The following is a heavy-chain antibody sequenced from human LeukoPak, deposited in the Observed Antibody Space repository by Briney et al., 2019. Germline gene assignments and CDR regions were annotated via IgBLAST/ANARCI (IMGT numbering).Heavy chain of an antibody. V-gene: IGHV4-30-4*02. CDR1: GGSISSGDYY. D-gene: IGHD2-2*01. CDR2: IYYSGST. Sequence: PSETLSLTCTVSGGSISSGDYYWSWIRQPPGKGLEWIGYIYYSGSTYYNPSLKSRVTISVDTSKNQFSLKLSSVTAADTAVYYCARGDVVVPAATRDYFDYWGQGTLVTVSS. J-gene: IGHJ4*02. CDR3: ARGDVVVPAATRDYFDY.